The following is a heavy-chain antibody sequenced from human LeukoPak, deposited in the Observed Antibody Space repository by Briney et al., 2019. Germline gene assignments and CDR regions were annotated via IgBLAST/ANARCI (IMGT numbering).Heavy chain of an antibody. CDR3: ARDREWDLQSLRYFDS. Sequence: SETLSLTCTVSGDSIRSNNYYWGWIRQPPGKGLEWIGSIYDTGSTFYNPSLKSRVIISVDTSKNQLSLKLNSVTAADTAVYYCARDREWDLQSLRYFDSWGQGTLVTVSS. D-gene: IGHD1-26*01. CDR2: IYDTGST. J-gene: IGHJ4*02. V-gene: IGHV4-39*07. CDR1: GDSIRSNNYY.